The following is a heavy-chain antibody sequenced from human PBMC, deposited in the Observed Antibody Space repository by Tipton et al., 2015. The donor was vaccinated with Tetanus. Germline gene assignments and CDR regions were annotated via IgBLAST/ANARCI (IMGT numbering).Heavy chain of an antibody. CDR1: GGSISSFNYY. J-gene: IGHJ3*02. CDR3: ARLSSSANDAHAFDI. V-gene: IGHV4-39*01. Sequence: LRLSCTVSGGSISSFNYYWGWVRQPPGKGLEWIGSIYYSGSTYYNPSLRSRVTLSANTSNTQFSLRVTSVTAADTAVYYCARLSSSANDAHAFDIWGQGTMVTVSS. CDR2: IYYSGST. D-gene: IGHD3-22*01.